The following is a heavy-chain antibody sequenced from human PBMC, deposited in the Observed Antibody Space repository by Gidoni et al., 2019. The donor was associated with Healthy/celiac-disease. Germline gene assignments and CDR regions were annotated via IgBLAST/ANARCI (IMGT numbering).Heavy chain of an antibody. CDR1: GFTFDDYA. V-gene: IGHV3-43*02. CDR2: ISGDGGST. Sequence: EVQLVESGGGVVQPGGSLRLSCAASGFTFDDYAMHWVRQAPGKGLEWVSLISGDGGSTYYADSVKGRFTISRDNSKNSLYLQMNSLRTEDTALYYCAKDIRWELLEGYGMDVWGQGTTVTVSS. CDR3: AKDIRWELLEGYGMDV. J-gene: IGHJ6*02. D-gene: IGHD1-26*01.